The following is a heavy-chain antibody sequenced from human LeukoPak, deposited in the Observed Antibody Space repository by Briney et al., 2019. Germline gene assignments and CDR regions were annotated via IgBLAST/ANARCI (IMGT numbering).Heavy chain of an antibody. J-gene: IGHJ3*02. CDR1: GGSISSYY. CDR3: ARAGSFIVAGTFDI. D-gene: IGHD6-19*01. V-gene: IGHV4-59*01. Sequence: SETLSLTCTVSGGSISSYYWSWIRQPPGKGLEWFGYIYYSGSTNYNPSLKSRVTISVDTSKNQFSLKLSSVTAADTAVYYCARAGSFIVAGTFDIWGQGTMVTVSS. CDR2: IYYSGST.